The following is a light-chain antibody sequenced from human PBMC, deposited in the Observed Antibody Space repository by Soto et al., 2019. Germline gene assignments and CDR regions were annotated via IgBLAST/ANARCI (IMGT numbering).Light chain of an antibody. CDR3: ISYTSSTTLV. Sequence: QSALTQPASVSGSPGQSITISCTGTSSDIGGYNYVSWYQRHPGKAPKLMIYEVSNRPSGVSNRFSGSKSGNTASLTISGLQAEDEADYYCISYTSSTTLVFGGGTKLTVL. CDR2: EVS. CDR1: SSDIGGYNY. J-gene: IGLJ3*02. V-gene: IGLV2-14*01.